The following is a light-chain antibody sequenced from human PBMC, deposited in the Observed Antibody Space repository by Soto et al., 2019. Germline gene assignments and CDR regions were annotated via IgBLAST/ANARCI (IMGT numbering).Light chain of an antibody. CDR1: SSDVGGYKY. CDR3: SSYSGTNNLV. J-gene: IGLJ2*01. CDR2: EVS. Sequence: QSALTQPPSASGSPGQSVTISCTGTSSDVGGYKYVSWYQQHPGKAPKLIISEVSKRPSGVPDRISGSKSGNTASLTVSGPQAEDEAYYYCSSYSGTNNLVFGGGTKLTVL. V-gene: IGLV2-8*01.